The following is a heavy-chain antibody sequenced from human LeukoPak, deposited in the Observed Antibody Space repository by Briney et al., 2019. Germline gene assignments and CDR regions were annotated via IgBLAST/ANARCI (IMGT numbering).Heavy chain of an antibody. V-gene: IGHV3-21*01. CDR2: ISSSGTYI. CDR1: GFTFSSFT. J-gene: IGHJ4*02. Sequence: PGGSLRLSCAASGFTFSSFTMNWVRQAPGKGLEWVSSISSSGTYIHYADSVKGRFTISRDNAKNSLYLQMNSLRAEDTAVYYCARDLEQWLAGSGWYFDYWGQGTLVTVSS. CDR3: ARDLEQWLAGSGWYFDY. D-gene: IGHD6-19*01.